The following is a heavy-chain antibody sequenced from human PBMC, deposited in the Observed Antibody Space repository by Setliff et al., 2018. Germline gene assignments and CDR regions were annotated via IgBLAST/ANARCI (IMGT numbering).Heavy chain of an antibody. CDR1: GYSFTKYF. CDR3: VRQDILTGYYAFDY. CDR2: VFTATDDT. D-gene: IGHD3-9*01. Sequence: ASVKVSCKPSGYSFTKYFLHWVRQAPGQGLEWMGRVFTATDDTQFRTESQGRVSVTRDTSMSTTYMELSGLRSDDTAVYYCVRQDILTGYYAFDYWGQGSRVTVSS. J-gene: IGHJ4*02. V-gene: IGHV1-2*06.